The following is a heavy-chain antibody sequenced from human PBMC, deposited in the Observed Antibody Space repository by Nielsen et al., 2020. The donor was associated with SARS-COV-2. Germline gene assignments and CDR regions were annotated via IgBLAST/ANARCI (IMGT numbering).Heavy chain of an antibody. Sequence: GESLKISCAASGFTFSSYAMSWVRQAPGKGLEWVSAISGSGGSTYYADSVKGRFTISRDNSKNTLYLQMNSLRAEDTAVYYCAKSVFDYSNYFGYWGQGTLVTVSS. CDR3: AKSVFDYSNYFGY. V-gene: IGHV3-23*01. J-gene: IGHJ4*02. D-gene: IGHD4-11*01. CDR1: GFTFSSYA. CDR2: ISGSGGST.